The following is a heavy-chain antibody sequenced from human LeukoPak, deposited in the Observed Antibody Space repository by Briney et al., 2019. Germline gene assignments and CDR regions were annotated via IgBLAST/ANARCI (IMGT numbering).Heavy chain of an antibody. CDR2: IYSGGST. D-gene: IGHD6-19*01. V-gene: IGHV3-66*01. CDR1: GFSFYDYY. J-gene: IGHJ6*03. CDR3: AKGSKAVLFTRDHYMDV. Sequence: GGSLRLSCAASGFSFYDYYMHWVRQAPGKGLEWVSVIYSGGSTYYADSVKGRFTISRDNSKNTLYLQMNSLRAEDTAVYFCAKGSKAVLFTRDHYMDVWGKGTTVTISS.